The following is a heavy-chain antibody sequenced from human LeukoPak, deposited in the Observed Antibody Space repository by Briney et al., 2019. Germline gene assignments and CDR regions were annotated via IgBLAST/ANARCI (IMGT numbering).Heavy chain of an antibody. CDR3: ARDRSLDYDFWSGYLTDAFDI. D-gene: IGHD3-3*01. CDR1: GFTFSSYS. Sequence: GGSLRLSCAASGFTFSSYSMNWVRQAPGKGLEWVSSISSSSSYIYYADSVKGRFTISRDNAKNSLYLQMNSLRAEDTAVYYCARDRSLDYDFWSGYLTDAFDIWGQGTMVTVSS. CDR2: ISSSSSYI. V-gene: IGHV3-21*01. J-gene: IGHJ3*02.